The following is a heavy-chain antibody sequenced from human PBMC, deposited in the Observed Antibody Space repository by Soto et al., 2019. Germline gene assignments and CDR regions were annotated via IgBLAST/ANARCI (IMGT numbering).Heavy chain of an antibody. V-gene: IGHV3-66*01. CDR1: GFTVSSKY. D-gene: IGHD2-15*01. CDR3: ARDDVLCDGGRCYGVPLDV. J-gene: IGHJ6*04. Sequence: EVHLVECGGGLVQPGGSLRLSCAASGFTVSSKYMSWVRQAPGKRLEWVSLIQSGGPTYYADSVKGRFTISRDTSENTLHLQMDSRRAEDTAVYYCARDDVLCDGGRCYGVPLDVWCKGTTVTVSS. CDR2: IQSGGPT.